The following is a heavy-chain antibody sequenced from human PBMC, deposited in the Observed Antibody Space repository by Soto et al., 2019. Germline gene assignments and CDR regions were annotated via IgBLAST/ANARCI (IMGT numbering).Heavy chain of an antibody. D-gene: IGHD3-10*01. CDR1: GFTFSSYA. V-gene: IGHV3-30-3*01. J-gene: IGHJ6*02. CDR2: ISYDGSNK. CDR3: ATVAVRGVGYGMDV. Sequence: QVQLVESGGGVVQPGRSLRLSCAASGFTFSSYAMHWVRQAPGKGLEWVAVISYDGSNKYYADSVKGRFTISRDNSKNTLYLQMNSLRAEDTAVYYCATVAVRGVGYGMDVWGQGTTVTVSS.